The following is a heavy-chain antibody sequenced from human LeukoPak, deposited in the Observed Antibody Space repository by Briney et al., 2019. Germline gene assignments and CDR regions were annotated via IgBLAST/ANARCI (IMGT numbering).Heavy chain of an antibody. CDR2: IIPIFGTA. V-gene: IGHV1-69*13. CDR1: GGTFSSYA. D-gene: IGHD3-3*01. CDR3: AVKAGHFPRDFWSGYYFDY. J-gene: IGHJ4*02. Sequence: SVKVSCKASGGTFSSYAISWVRQAPGQGLEWMGGIIPIFGTANYAQKFQGRVTITADESTSTAYMELSSLRSEDTAVYYCAVKAGHFPRDFWSGYYFDYWGQGTLVTVSS.